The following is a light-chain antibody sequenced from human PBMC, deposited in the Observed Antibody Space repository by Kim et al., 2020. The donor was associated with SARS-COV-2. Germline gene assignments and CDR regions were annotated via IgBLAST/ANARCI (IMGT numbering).Light chain of an antibody. CDR3: QQYHVTWT. CDR1: QSISTW. J-gene: IGKJ1*01. CDR2: KTS. Sequence: SASVGDRVTITCRASQSISTWLAWYQQKPGKAPKLLIYKTSILQSGVPSRFSGSGSGTEFTLTISSLQPDDFASYYCQQYHVTWTFRQGTKVDIK. V-gene: IGKV1-5*03.